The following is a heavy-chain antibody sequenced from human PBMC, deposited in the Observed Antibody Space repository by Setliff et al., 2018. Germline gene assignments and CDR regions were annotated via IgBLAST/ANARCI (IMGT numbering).Heavy chain of an antibody. Sequence: PGASLTLSCVASGFTFKNYGMHWVRQAPGKGLEWVAVIWYDGNNKDHADSVKGRFTISRDNYKNTLYLQMDSLRVEDTAVYYCVRGEMFSTSPRADWGQGTQVTVS. CDR3: VRGEMFSTSPRAD. CDR2: IWYDGNNK. CDR1: GFTFKNYG. D-gene: IGHD2-2*01. V-gene: IGHV3-33*01. J-gene: IGHJ4*02.